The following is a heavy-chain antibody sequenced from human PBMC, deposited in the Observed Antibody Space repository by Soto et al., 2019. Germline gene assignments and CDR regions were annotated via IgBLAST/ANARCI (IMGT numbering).Heavy chain of an antibody. Sequence: GGSLRLSCAASGFICSSYDMSWVRQAPGKGLEWVSTILVDGRTFYVDSVKGRFTISRDTSKNTVYLQMNSLTAGDTALYYCAKATATGGGAFDICGQGTMVTVSS. V-gene: IGHV3-23*01. J-gene: IGHJ3*02. CDR1: GFICSSYD. D-gene: IGHD2-8*02. CDR2: ILVDGRT. CDR3: AKATATGGGAFDI.